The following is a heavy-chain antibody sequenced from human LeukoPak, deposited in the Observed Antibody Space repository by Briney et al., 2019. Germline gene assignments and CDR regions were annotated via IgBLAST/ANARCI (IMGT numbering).Heavy chain of an antibody. D-gene: IGHD5-18*01. Sequence: GGSLRLSCAASGXTLRSYWMHWVRQAPGKGLVWVLRIKTDGSSITNADSVKGRFTISRDNDKNTLYLQMNSLRAEDTAVYYCTRGQYSYGPFDYWGQGTLVTVSS. CDR2: IKTDGSSI. V-gene: IGHV3-74*01. J-gene: IGHJ4*02. CDR3: TRGQYSYGPFDY. CDR1: GXTLRSYW.